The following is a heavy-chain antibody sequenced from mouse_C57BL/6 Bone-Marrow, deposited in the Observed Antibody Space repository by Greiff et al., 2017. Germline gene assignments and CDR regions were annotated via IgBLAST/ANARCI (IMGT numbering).Heavy chain of an antibody. J-gene: IGHJ1*03. CDR3: ARCRLLLRDWYFDV. V-gene: IGHV3-8*01. CDR1: GYSITSDH. Sequence: ESGPGLAKPSQTLSLTCSVTGYSITSDHWNWIRKFPGNKLEYMGYISYSGSTYYNPSLKSRISITRDTSKNQYYLQLNSVTTEDTATYYCARCRLLLRDWYFDVWGTGTTVTVSS. D-gene: IGHD1-1*01. CDR2: ISYSGST.